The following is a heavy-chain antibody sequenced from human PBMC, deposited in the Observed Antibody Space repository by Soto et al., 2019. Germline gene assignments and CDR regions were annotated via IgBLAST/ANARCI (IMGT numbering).Heavy chain of an antibody. CDR3: ARGLRGSGDY. Sequence: SETLSLTCAVYGGSFSGYYWSWIRQPPGKGLEWIWEINHSGSTNYNPSLKSRVTISVDTSKNQFSLKLSSVTAADTAVYYWARGLRGSGDYWGQGTLVTVSS. CDR1: GGSFSGYY. CDR2: INHSGST. V-gene: IGHV4-34*01. J-gene: IGHJ4*02. D-gene: IGHD1-26*01.